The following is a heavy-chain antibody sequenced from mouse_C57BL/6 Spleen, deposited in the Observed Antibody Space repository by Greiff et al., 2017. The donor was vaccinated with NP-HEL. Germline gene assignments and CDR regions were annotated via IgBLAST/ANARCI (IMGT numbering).Heavy chain of an antibody. CDR1: GYTFTSYW. J-gene: IGHJ3*01. Sequence: EVQLQQSGTVLARPGASVKMSCKTSGYTFTSYWMHWVKQRPGQGLEWIGAIYPGNSDTSYNQKFKGKAKLTAVTSASTAYMELSSLTNEDSAVYYCTKDDYYGSSLWFAYWGQGTLVTVSA. V-gene: IGHV1-5*01. CDR3: TKDDYYGSSLWFAY. CDR2: IYPGNSDT. D-gene: IGHD1-1*01.